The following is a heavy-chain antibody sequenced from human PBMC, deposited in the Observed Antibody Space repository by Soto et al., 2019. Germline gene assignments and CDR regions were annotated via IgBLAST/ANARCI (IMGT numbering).Heavy chain of an antibody. CDR3: ARDNLGSSGWYGWFAP. J-gene: IGHJ5*02. CDR2: ISAYNGNT. V-gene: IGHV1-18*01. Sequence: ASVKVSCKASGYTFTSYGISWVRQAPGQGLEWMGWISAYNGNTNYAQKLQGRVTMTTDTSTSTAYMELRSLRSDDTAVYYCARDNLGSSGWYGWFAPWAREPWSPSPQ. CDR1: GYTFTSYG. D-gene: IGHD6-19*01.